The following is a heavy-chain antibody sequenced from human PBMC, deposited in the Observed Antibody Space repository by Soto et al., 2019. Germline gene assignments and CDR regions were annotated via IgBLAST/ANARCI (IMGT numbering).Heavy chain of an antibody. CDR1: GGSISSSSYY. CDR3: IIAGGWGRGSRNYYYYGMDV. CDR2: IYYSGST. Sequence: SVTLSLTCTVSGGSISSSSYYWGWIRQPPGKGLEWIGSIYYSGSTYYNPSLKSRVTISVDTSKNQFSLKLSSVTAADTAVYYCIIAGGWGRGSRNYYYYGMDVWGQGTTVTVSS. J-gene: IGHJ6*02. D-gene: IGHD6-19*01. V-gene: IGHV4-39*01.